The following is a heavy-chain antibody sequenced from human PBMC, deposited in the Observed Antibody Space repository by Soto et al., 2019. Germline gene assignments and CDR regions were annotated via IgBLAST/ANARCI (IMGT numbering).Heavy chain of an antibody. V-gene: IGHV3-30-3*01. CDR1: GFTFSSYA. CDR3: ARDSVERLFQGRGGWLDP. CDR2: ISYDGSNK. D-gene: IGHD3-3*01. Sequence: QVQLVESGGGVVQPGRSLRLSCAASGFTFSSYAMHWVRQAPGKGLEWVAVISYDGSNKYYADSVKGRFTISRDNYKNTLYLQMNSLRAEETAVYYCARDSVERLFQGRGGWLDPSGQGTLVTVSS. J-gene: IGHJ5*02.